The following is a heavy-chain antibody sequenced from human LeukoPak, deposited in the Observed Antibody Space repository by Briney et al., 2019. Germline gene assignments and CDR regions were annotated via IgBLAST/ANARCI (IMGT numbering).Heavy chain of an antibody. V-gene: IGHV3-21*01. CDR2: ISSSSSYI. CDR3: ARGRQDSRAPHDY. CDR1: RFTFSSYS. J-gene: IGHJ4*02. Sequence: GGSLRLSCAASRFTFSSYSMNWVRQAPGKGLEWVSSISSSSSYIYYADSVKGRFTISRDNAKNSLYLQMNSLRAEDTAVYYCARGRQDSRAPHDYWGQGTLVTVSS. D-gene: IGHD6-25*01.